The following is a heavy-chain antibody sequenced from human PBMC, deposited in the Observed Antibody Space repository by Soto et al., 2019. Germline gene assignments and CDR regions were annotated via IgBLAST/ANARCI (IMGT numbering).Heavy chain of an antibody. CDR1: GFTFSSYW. CDR2: IKQDGSEK. D-gene: IGHD3-3*01. V-gene: IGHV3-7*01. CDR3: ARVKQPPDFYYYYGMDV. Sequence: VGSLRLSCAASGFTFSSYWMSWVRQAPGKGLEWVANIKQDGSEKYYVDSVKGRFTISRDNAKNSLYLQMNSLRAEDTAVYYCARVKQPPDFYYYYGMDVWGQGTTVTVSS. J-gene: IGHJ6*02.